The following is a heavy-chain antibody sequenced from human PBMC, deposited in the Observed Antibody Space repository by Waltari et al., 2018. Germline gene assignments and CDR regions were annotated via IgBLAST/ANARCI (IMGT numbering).Heavy chain of an antibody. CDR1: GGSFSGYY. D-gene: IGHD2-8*01. CDR2: INHSGST. J-gene: IGHJ4*02. V-gene: IGHV4-34*01. CDR3: ASQDIVLMVYAR. Sequence: QVQLQQWGAGLLKPSETLSLTCAVYGGSFSGYYWSWIRQPPGKGLEWIGEINHSGSTNYNPSLKSRFTISVDTSKNQFSLKLSSVTAADTAVYYCASQDIVLMVYARWGQGTLVTVSS.